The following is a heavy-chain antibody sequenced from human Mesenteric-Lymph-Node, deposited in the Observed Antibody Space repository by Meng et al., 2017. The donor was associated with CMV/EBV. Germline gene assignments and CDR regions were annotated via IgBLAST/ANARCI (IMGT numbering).Heavy chain of an antibody. V-gene: IGHV1-69*02. J-gene: IGHJ6*02. Sequence: SVKVSCKASGGTFSEYSNKWNICWVRQAPGQGLEWVGRFIPIYGMANYAEKLQGRVMITADTSANTAYMELRSLRSDDTAVYYCARLPAAIESYYYYGMDVWGQGTTVTVSS. D-gene: IGHD2-2*02. CDR3: ARLPAAIESYYYYGMDV. CDR1: GGTFSEYS. CDR2: FIPIYGMA.